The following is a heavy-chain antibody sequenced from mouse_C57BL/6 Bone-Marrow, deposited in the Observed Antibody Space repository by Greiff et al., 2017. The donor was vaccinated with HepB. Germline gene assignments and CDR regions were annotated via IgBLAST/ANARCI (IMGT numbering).Heavy chain of an antibody. CDR3: TREGWRDFYY. J-gene: IGHJ2*03. D-gene: IGHD3-3*01. Sequence: VKLMESGAELVRPGASVTLSCKASGYTFTDYEMHWVKQRPVHGLEWIGAIDPETGGTAYNQKFKGKAILTADKSSSTAYMQLRSLTSEDSAVYYCTREGWRDFYYWGRGTGPTVSS. CDR2: IDPETGGT. CDR1: GYTFTDYE. V-gene: IGHV1-15*01.